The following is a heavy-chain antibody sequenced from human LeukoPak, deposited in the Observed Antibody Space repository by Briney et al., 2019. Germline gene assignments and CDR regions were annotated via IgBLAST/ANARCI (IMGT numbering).Heavy chain of an antibody. D-gene: IGHD3-3*01. CDR1: GVTFSSYA. V-gene: IGHV3-23*01. CDR2: ISGSGCST. Sequence: GGSLRLSCAASGVTFSSYAMNWVRQAPGKGLEWVSAISGSGCSTYYADSMKGRFTISRDNSKNTLYLQMNTLRAEDTAVYYCAKDGNNDFWSGYYYYFDYWGQGTLVTVSS. J-gene: IGHJ4*02. CDR3: AKDGNNDFWSGYYYYFDY.